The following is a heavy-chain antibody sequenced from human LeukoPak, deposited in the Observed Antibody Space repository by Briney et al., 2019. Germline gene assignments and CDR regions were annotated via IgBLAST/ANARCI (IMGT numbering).Heavy chain of an antibody. J-gene: IGHJ3*02. V-gene: IGHV1-46*01. CDR3: ARGLPIAAAGIDPGAFDI. Sequence: ASVKVSCKASGYTFTSYCMHWVRQAPGQGLEWMGIINPSGGSTSYAQKFQGRVTMTRDTSTSTVYMELSSLRSEDTAVYYCARGLPIAAAGIDPGAFDIWGQGTMVTVSS. CDR1: GYTFTSYC. CDR2: INPSGGST. D-gene: IGHD6-13*01.